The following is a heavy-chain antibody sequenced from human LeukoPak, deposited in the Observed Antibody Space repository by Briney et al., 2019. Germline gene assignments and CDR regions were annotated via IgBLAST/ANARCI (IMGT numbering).Heavy chain of an antibody. J-gene: IGHJ4*02. D-gene: IGHD2-2*01. CDR3: ARGGAGYCSSASCRPFYFDY. Sequence: KPSETLSLTCTVSGGSISSNYWTWIRLPAGKGLEWIGRIYSSGYTKYNPSLKSRLTMSVDTSENRFSLKLRSVTAAETAVYYCARGGAGYCSSASCRPFYFDYLGQGTLVTVSS. V-gene: IGHV4-4*07. CDR2: IYSSGYT. CDR1: GGSISSNY.